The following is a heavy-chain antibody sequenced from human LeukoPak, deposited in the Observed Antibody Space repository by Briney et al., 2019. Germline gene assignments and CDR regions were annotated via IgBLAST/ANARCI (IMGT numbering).Heavy chain of an antibody. V-gene: IGHV4-34*01. CDR3: AGKMTTFDY. J-gene: IGHJ4*02. Sequence: PSETLSLTCAVYGGSFSGYYWSWIRQPPGKGLEWIGEINHSGSTNYNPSLKSRVTISVDTSKNQFSLKLSSVTAADTAVYYCAGKMTTFDYWGQGTLVTVSS. CDR2: INHSGST. D-gene: IGHD4-11*01. CDR1: GGSFSGYY.